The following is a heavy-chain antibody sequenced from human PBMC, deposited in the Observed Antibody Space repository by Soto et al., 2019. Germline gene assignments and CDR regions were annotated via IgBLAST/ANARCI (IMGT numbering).Heavy chain of an antibody. CDR3: ARVVTIFGVAPHFDY. J-gene: IGHJ4*02. V-gene: IGHV4-30-4*01. Sequence: SETLSLTCTVSGGSISSGDYYWSWIRQPPGKGLEWIGYIYYSGSTYYNPSLKSRVTISVDTSKNQFSLKLSSVTAADTAVYYCARVVTIFGVAPHFDYWGQGTLVTVSS. CDR1: GGSISSGDYY. D-gene: IGHD3-3*01. CDR2: IYYSGST.